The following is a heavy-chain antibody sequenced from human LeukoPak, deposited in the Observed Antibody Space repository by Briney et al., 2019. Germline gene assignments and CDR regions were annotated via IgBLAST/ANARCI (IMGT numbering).Heavy chain of an antibody. CDR3: ARQKGGFRAATGGRGPTDY. J-gene: IGHJ4*02. V-gene: IGHV3-30*03. D-gene: IGHD6-13*01. Sequence: TGGSLRLSFAASGFTFSSYGMHWGRQAPGKGLEWGAVISYDGSNKYYADSVKGRFTISRDNSKNTLFLQMNSLRPEDTAVYYCARQKGGFRAATGGRGPTDYWGQGTLVTVSS. CDR2: ISYDGSNK. CDR1: GFTFSSYG.